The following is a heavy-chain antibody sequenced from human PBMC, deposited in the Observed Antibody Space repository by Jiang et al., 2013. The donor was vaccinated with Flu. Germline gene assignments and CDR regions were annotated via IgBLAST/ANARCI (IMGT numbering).Heavy chain of an antibody. CDR2: TYYRSKWYN. V-gene: IGHV6-1*01. Sequence: SKSAAWNWIRQSPSRGLEWLGRTYYRSKWYNDYAVSVKSRITVNPDTPKNQFSLQLNSVTPEDTAVYYCARSGLMGGIDYVGPGNPGHRLL. D-gene: IGHD1-26*01. CDR3: ARSGLMGGIDY. CDR1: SKSAA. J-gene: IGHJ4*02.